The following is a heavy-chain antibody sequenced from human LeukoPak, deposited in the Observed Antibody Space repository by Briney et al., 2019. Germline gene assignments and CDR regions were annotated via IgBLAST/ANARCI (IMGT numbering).Heavy chain of an antibody. CDR3: ARLIPRSQTPAVAGTWDSY. J-gene: IGHJ4*02. Sequence: GGSLRLSCAASGFTFSSYSMNWVRQAPGKGLEWVSSMSSSSSYIYYADSVKGRFTISRDNAKNSLYLQMNSLRAEDTAVYYCARLIPRSQTPAVAGTWDSYWGQGTLVTVSS. CDR1: GFTFSSYS. CDR2: MSSSSSYI. V-gene: IGHV3-21*01. D-gene: IGHD6-19*01.